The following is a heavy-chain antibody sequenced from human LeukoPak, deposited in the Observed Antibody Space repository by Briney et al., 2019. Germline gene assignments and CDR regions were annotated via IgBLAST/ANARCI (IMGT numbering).Heavy chain of an antibody. Sequence: GESLKISCKGSGYSFTSYWIGWVRQMPGKGLEWMGIIYPGDSDTRYSPSFQGQVTISADKSISTAYLQWSSLTASDTAMYYCARLHPGSGSYYTYYFGYWGQGTLVTVSS. J-gene: IGHJ4*02. CDR1: GYSFTSYW. CDR3: ARLHPGSGSYYTYYFGY. D-gene: IGHD3-10*01. V-gene: IGHV5-51*01. CDR2: IYPGDSDT.